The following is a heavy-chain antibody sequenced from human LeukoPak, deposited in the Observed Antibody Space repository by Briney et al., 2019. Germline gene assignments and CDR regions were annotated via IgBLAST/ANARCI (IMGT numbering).Heavy chain of an antibody. CDR2: IYSANNT. V-gene: IGHV3-66*01. J-gene: IGHJ4*02. CDR1: GFTVSSNY. Sequence: GGSLRLSCAASGFTVSSNYMSWVRQAPGKGLEWVSIIYSANNTYYADSVKGRFTISSDNSKNTLYPKMNSLRAEDTAVYFCASRVVLASTKSGFDYWGQGTLVTVSS. D-gene: IGHD2/OR15-2a*01. CDR3: ASRVVLASTKSGFDY.